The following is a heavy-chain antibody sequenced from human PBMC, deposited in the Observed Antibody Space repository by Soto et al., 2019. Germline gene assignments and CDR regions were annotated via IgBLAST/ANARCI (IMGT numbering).Heavy chain of an antibody. J-gene: IGHJ4*02. V-gene: IGHV3-21*01. D-gene: IGHD3-3*01. CDR3: ARDPLRFLEWLPPYYFDY. CDR2: ISSSSSYI. CDR1: GFTFSSYS. Sequence: PGGSLRLSCAASGFTFSSYSMNWVRQAPGKGLEWVSSISSSSSYIYYADSVKGRFTISRDNAKNSLYLQMNSLRAEDTAVYYCARDPLRFLEWLPPYYFDYWGQGTLVTVSS.